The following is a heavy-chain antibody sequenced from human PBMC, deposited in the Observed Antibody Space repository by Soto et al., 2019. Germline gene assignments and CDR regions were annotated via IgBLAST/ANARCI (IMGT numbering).Heavy chain of an antibody. J-gene: IGHJ6*02. CDR2: INAGNGNT. CDR3: AYCSSTSCMDV. V-gene: IGHV1-3*01. D-gene: IGHD2-2*01. CDR1: GYTFTSYA. Sequence: ASVKVSCKASGYTFTSYAMHWVRQAPGQRLEWMGWINAGNGNTKYSQKFQGRVSITRDTSASTAYMELSSLRSEDAAVYYCAYCSSTSCMDVWGQGTTVTVSS.